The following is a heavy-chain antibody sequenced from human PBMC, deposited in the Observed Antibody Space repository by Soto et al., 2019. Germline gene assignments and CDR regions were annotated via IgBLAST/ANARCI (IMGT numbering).Heavy chain of an antibody. D-gene: IGHD4-4*01. J-gene: IGHJ3*02. V-gene: IGHV6-1*01. CDR3: ARSPYSAVRAFDI. CDR1: GDSVSSNSAA. CDR2: TYYTSKWYN. Sequence: QVQLQQSGPGLVKPSQTLSLTCAISGDSVSSNSAAWNWIRQSPSRGLEWLGRTYYTSKWYNDYAVSVHSRXTXTXDXXKNHFSLQLNSVTPEDTAVYYCARSPYSAVRAFDIWGQGTMVTVSS.